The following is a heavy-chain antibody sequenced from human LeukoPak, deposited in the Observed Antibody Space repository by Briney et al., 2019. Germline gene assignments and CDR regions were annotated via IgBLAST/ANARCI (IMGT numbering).Heavy chain of an antibody. D-gene: IGHD6-13*01. CDR2: IYPGDSAT. Sequence: GESLKISCKGSGYRFTSYWIGWVRQMPGKGLEWMGIIYPGDSATRYSPSFKGQVTISAHKSISTAYLQWSSLKASDTAMYYCARLISAAGTCIYWGQGTLVTVSS. V-gene: IGHV5-51*01. CDR3: ARLISAAGTCIY. CDR1: GYRFTSYW. J-gene: IGHJ4*02.